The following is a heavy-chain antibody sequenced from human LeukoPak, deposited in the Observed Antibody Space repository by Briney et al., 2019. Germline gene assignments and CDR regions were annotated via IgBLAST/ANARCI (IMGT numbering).Heavy chain of an antibody. Sequence: GGSLRLSCAASGFTFSSYSMNWVRQAPGKGLEWVSFISSSSSYIYYADSVKGRFTISRDNAKNSLYLQMNSLKTEDTAVYYCTRDLEYSSSWYAPGGYYYYYMDVWGKGTTVTISS. D-gene: IGHD6-13*01. CDR1: GFTFSSYS. CDR3: TRDLEYSSSWYAPGGYYYYYMDV. V-gene: IGHV3-21*03. CDR2: ISSSSSYI. J-gene: IGHJ6*03.